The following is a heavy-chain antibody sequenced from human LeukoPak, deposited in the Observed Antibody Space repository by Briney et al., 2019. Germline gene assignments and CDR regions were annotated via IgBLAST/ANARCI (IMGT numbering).Heavy chain of an antibody. J-gene: IGHJ6*02. CDR1: GFTFTTYW. Sequence: GGSLRLSCAASGFTFTTYWMHWVRQAPGKGLVWVSHINSDESITSYADSVKGRFTISRDNAKNTLYLQMNSLRAEDTAVYYCARDAVDTANAVWGQGTTVTVSS. D-gene: IGHD5-18*01. CDR2: INSDESIT. V-gene: IGHV3-74*01. CDR3: ARDAVDTANAV.